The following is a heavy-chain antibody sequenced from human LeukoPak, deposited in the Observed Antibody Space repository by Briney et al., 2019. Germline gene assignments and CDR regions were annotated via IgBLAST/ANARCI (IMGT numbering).Heavy chain of an antibody. J-gene: IGHJ3*02. CDR3: ARGPRALYCSRTSCYSDAFDI. CDR1: GGSIISYY. CDR2: IYHTGST. Sequence: SETLSLTCTVSGGSIISYYWSWIRQPPGKGLEWIGYIYHTGSTNYNPSLTSRVAMSVHASKSQFSLKLTSVTAADTAVYYCARGPRALYCSRTSCYSDAFDIWGQGTMVTVSS. V-gene: IGHV4-59*01. D-gene: IGHD2-2*01.